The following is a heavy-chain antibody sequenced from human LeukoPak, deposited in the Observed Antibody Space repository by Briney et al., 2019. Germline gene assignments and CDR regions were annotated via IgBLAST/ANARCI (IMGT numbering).Heavy chain of an antibody. D-gene: IGHD3-22*01. CDR2: TNPNSGGT. CDR3: ARASMDYYDSSGYCADY. Sequence: ASVKVSCKVSGYTFTGYYMHWVRQAPGQGLEWMGLTNPNSGGTNYAQKFQGRVTMTRDTSISTAYMELSRLRSDDTAVYYCARASMDYYDSSGYCADYWGQGTLVTVSS. CDR1: GYTFTGYY. J-gene: IGHJ4*02. V-gene: IGHV1-2*02.